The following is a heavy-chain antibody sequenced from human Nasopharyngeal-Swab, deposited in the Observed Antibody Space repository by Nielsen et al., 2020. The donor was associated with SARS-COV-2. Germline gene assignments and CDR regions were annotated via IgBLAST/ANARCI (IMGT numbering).Heavy chain of an antibody. J-gene: IGHJ4*02. CDR2: ISSNGGST. V-gene: IGHV3-64D*08. CDR1: GFTFSSYA. CDR3: VKGPDYDFWSGYYTGIIGY. D-gene: IGHD3-3*01. Sequence: GESLKISCSASGFTFSSYAMHWVRQAPGKGLEYVSAISSNGGSTYYAGSVKGRFTISRDNSKNTLYLQMRSLRAEDTAVYYCVKGPDYDFWSGYYTGIIGYWGQGTLVTVSS.